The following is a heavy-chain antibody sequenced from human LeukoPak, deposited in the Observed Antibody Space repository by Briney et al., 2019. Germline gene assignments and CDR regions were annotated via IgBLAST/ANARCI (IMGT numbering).Heavy chain of an antibody. Sequence: KPSETLSLTCAVYGGSFSGHYWSWIRQPPGKGLEWIGEINHSGGTNYNPSLESRVTISVDTSKNHFSLKLSSVTAADTAVYYCASGQYYDLWSGYYVDWGQGTLVTVSA. CDR1: GGSFSGHY. CDR2: INHSGGT. CDR3: ASGQYYDLWSGYYVD. J-gene: IGHJ4*02. D-gene: IGHD3-3*01. V-gene: IGHV4-34*01.